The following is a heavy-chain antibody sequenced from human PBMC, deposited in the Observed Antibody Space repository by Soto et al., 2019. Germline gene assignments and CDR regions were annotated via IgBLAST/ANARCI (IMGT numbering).Heavy chain of an antibody. J-gene: IGHJ4*02. D-gene: IGHD5-18*01. CDR2: IYFSGST. CDR3: ARSPHIQLWTYPSDY. Sequence: SETLSLTCTVSGGSISSGGYYWTWIRQHPGKGLEWIGYIYFSGSTYYNPSLKSRVTISVDTSKNQFSLKLSSVTAADTAVYYCARSPHIQLWTYPSDYWGQGTLVTVSS. CDR1: GGSISSGGYY. V-gene: IGHV4-31*03.